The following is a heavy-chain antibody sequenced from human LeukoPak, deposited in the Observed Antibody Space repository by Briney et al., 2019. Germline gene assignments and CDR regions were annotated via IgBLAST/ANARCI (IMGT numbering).Heavy chain of an antibody. CDR1: GGSISSSSYY. Sequence: PSETLSLTCTVSGGSISSSSYYWSWIRQPPGKGLEWIGEINHSGSTNYNPSLKSRVPISIDTSRNQFSLNLRSVTAADTAVYYCASQRWYESSGWEYGMGVWGQGTTVTVSS. D-gene: IGHD3-22*01. V-gene: IGHV4-39*07. CDR2: INHSGST. CDR3: ASQRWYESSGWEYGMGV. J-gene: IGHJ6*02.